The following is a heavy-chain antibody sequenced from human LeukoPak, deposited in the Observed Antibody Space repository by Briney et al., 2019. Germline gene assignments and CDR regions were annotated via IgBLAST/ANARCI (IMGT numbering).Heavy chain of an antibody. CDR3: ARSSSGITMVRGVITAFDI. CDR1: GGSISCGGDA. CDR2: IYHSGST. V-gene: IGHV4-30-2*01. J-gene: IGHJ3*02. D-gene: IGHD3-10*01. Sequence: KASQTLSLTCAVSGGSISCGGDAWSWIRQPPGKGLEWIGYIYHSGSTYYNPSLKSRVIISVDRSKNQFSLKLSSVTAADTAVYYCARSSSGITMVRGVITAFDIWGQGTMVTVSS.